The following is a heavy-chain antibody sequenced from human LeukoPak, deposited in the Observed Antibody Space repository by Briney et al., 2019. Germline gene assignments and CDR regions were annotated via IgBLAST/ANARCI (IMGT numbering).Heavy chain of an antibody. D-gene: IGHD6-19*01. CDR3: ARDIAVAGSRWFDP. J-gene: IGHJ5*02. Sequence: SETLSLTCTVSGGSISSYYWSWIRQPPGKGLEWIGYIYYSGSTNYNPSLKSRVTISADTSKNQFSLKLSSVTAADTAVYYCARDIAVAGSRWFDPWGQGTLVTVSS. V-gene: IGHV4-59*01. CDR1: GGSISSYY. CDR2: IYYSGST.